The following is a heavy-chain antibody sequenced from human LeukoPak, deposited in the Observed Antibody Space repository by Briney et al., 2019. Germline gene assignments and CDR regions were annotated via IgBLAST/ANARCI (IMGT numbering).Heavy chain of an antibody. J-gene: IGHJ4*02. CDR3: ARAGLGMTTVNYFDS. CDR1: GYTFTSNY. V-gene: IGHV1-2*02. D-gene: IGHD4-17*01. CDR2: INPNSGGT. Sequence: ASVKVSCKAFGYTFTSNYMHWVRQAPGQGLEWMGWINPNSGGTNYTQKFQGRVTMTRDTSISTAYMQLSRLTSDDTAVYYCARAGLGMTTVNYFDSWGQGTLATVSS.